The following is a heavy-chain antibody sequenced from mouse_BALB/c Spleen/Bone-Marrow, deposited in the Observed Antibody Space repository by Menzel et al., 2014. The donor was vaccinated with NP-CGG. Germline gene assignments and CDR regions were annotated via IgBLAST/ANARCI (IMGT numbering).Heavy chain of an antibody. Sequence: EVQLQQSGPGLVKPSQSLSLTSTVTGYSITSDYAWNWIRQFPGNTLEWMGYMTYSGSTSYNPSLKSRFSITRDTSKNQFFLQLTSVTTEDTATYYCANYGSWYFAVWGAGTTVTVSS. CDR3: ANYGSWYFAV. CDR2: MTYSGST. CDR1: GYSITSDYA. D-gene: IGHD1-1*01. J-gene: IGHJ1*01. V-gene: IGHV3-2*02.